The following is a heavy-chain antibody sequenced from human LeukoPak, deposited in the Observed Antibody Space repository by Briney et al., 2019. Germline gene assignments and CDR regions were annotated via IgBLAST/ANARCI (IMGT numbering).Heavy chain of an antibody. V-gene: IGHV3-74*01. CDR2: INTDGSST. J-gene: IGHJ4*02. CDR1: GFTFSSYS. Sequence: GGSLRLSCAASGFTFSSYSMNWVRQAPGKGLEWVSHINTDGSSTTYADSVKGRFTISRDNAKNTLYLQMNSLRAEDTAVYYCAKSGYNRFDYWGQGTLVTVSS. D-gene: IGHD5-24*01. CDR3: AKSGYNRFDY.